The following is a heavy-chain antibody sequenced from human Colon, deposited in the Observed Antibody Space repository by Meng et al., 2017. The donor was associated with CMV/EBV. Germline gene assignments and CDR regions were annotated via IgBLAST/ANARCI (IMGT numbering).Heavy chain of an antibody. J-gene: IGHJ5*01. CDR3: VRDQMTMVTDAGLGYLRLDS. CDR2: IYESGTT. V-gene: IGHV4-59*12. D-gene: IGHD4/OR15-4a*01. Sequence: GSLRLSCSVSGVAMSLYYWSWIRQAPGKGLEWIGHIYESGTTKYNPSLESRVTISADTSKNEFSLRLRSVTAADTAMYYCVRDQMTMVTDAGLGYLRLDSWGQGTLVTVSS. CDR1: GVAMSLYY.